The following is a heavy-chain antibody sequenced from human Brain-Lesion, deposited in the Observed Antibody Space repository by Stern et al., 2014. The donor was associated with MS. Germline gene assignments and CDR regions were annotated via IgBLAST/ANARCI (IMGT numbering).Heavy chain of an antibody. V-gene: IGHV4-39*01. CDR2: IYYSGNT. D-gene: IGHD2-15*01. J-gene: IGHJ5*02. CDR3: AGEEDIRYCSGGSCTGNWFDP. Sequence: VQLVESGPGLVKPSETLSLTCTVAGGSVSSTSYAWAWIRQPPGKGLEWIGTIYYSGNTYYSPSLKSRLTISLDTSKTPFSLTMRSVTAADTAVYYCAGEEDIRYCSGGSCTGNWFDPWGQGTLVTVSS. CDR1: GGSVSSTSYA.